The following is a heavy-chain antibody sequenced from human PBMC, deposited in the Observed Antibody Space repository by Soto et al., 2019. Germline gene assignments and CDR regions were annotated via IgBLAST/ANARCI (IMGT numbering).Heavy chain of an antibody. CDR1: GFTFSSYA. J-gene: IGHJ4*02. D-gene: IGHD2-15*01. CDR2: ISGSGGST. CDR3: AKAYCSGGSCYVTGYYFDY. Sequence: EVQLLESGGGLVQPGGSLRLSCAASGFTFSSYAMSWVRQAPGKGLEWVSAISGSGGSTYYADSVKGRFTISRDNSKNTLYLQMNSLRAEDTAVYYCAKAYCSGGSCYVTGYYFDYWGQGTLVTVSS. V-gene: IGHV3-23*01.